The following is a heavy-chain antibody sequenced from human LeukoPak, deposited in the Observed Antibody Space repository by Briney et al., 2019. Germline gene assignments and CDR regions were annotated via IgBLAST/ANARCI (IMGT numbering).Heavy chain of an antibody. V-gene: IGHV3-74*01. Sequence: PGGSLRLSCAASGFTFSSYWMRWVRQAPGKGLVWVSRIKSDGSSTTYADSVKGRFIISRDNAKNTLYLQVNSLRAEDTAVYFCARAGNGVYYNRFDPWGQGTLVTVSS. J-gene: IGHJ5*02. CDR2: IKSDGSST. D-gene: IGHD4-17*01. CDR3: ARAGNGVYYNRFDP. CDR1: GFTFSSYW.